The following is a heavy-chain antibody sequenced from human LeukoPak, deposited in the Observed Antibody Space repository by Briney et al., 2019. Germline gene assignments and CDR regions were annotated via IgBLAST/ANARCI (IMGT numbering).Heavy chain of an antibody. D-gene: IGHD2-21*01. CDR2: INHSGST. CDR1: GGPFSGYY. Sequence: SETLSLTCAVYGGPFSGYYWSWIRQPPGKGLEWIGEINHSGSTNYNPSPKSRVTISVDTSKNQFSLKLSSVTAADTAVYYCARLLRPTKVMDYWGQGTLVTVSS. J-gene: IGHJ4*02. CDR3: ARLLRPTKVMDY. V-gene: IGHV4-34*01.